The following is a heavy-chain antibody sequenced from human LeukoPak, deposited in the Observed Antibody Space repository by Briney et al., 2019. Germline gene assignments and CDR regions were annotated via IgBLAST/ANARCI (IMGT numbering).Heavy chain of an antibody. CDR2: IGTSTSYI. D-gene: IGHD3-10*02. CDR3: AKEELRRITMWGYMDV. V-gene: IGHV3-21*01. CDR1: GFTFGTYI. J-gene: IGHJ6*03. Sequence: PGGSLRLSCAASGFTFGTYIMNWVRQTPGKGLEWVSSIGTSTSYIYYADSVKGRFTISRDNAKNSLYLQMNSLSAEDTAFYYCAKEELRRITMWGYMDVWGKGTTVTISS.